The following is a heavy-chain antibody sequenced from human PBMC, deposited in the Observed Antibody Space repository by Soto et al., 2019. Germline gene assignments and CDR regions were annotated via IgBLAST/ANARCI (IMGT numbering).Heavy chain of an antibody. CDR1: GFNFDNYG. J-gene: IGHJ4*02. V-gene: IGHV3-30*18. CDR3: AKDRVGGTFYTPLGF. D-gene: IGHD1-7*01. CDR2: ITYDGSNK. Sequence: PGGSLRLSCQASGFNFDNYGMHWVRQAPGKGLEWVAVITYDGSNKYYADSVKGRLTISRDNSKNTLSLHLNTLKPEDTAVYHCAKDRVGGTFYTPLGFWGQGTLVTVYS.